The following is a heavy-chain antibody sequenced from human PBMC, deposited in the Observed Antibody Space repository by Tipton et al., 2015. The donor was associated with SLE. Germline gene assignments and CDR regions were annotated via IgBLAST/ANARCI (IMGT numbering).Heavy chain of an antibody. CDR2: INHSGST. V-gene: IGHV4-34*01. CDR3: AREGIAAAGL. D-gene: IGHD6-13*01. CDR1: GGSFSGYY. Sequence: TLSPTCAVYGGSFSGYYWSWIRQPPGKGLEWIGEINHSGSTNYNPSLKSRVTISVDTSKNQFSLKLSSVTAADTAVYYCAREGIAAAGLWGQGTLVSVSS. J-gene: IGHJ4*02.